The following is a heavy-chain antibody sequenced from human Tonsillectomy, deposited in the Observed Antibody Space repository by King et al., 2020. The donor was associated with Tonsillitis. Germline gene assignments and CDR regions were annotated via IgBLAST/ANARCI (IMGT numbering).Heavy chain of an antibody. V-gene: IGHV4-4*07. Sequence: QLQESGPGLVKPSETLSLTCTVSGGSISNYYWSWIRQPAGKGLEWIGRLYTSGTTNYNPSLKSRVTMSVVTSKNQFSLKLSSVTAADTAVYYCARDGGVGGGWARVPCYFDLWGRGTLVTVSS. CDR3: ARDGGVGGGWARVPCYFDL. D-gene: IGHD3-16*01. CDR2: LYTSGTT. J-gene: IGHJ2*01. CDR1: GGSISNYY.